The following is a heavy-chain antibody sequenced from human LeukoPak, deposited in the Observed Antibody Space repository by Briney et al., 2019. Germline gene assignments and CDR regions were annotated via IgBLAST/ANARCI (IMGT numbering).Heavy chain of an antibody. D-gene: IGHD1-14*01. J-gene: IGHJ4*02. CDR3: ARRDITSGIDY. CDR1: GGSLGDHY. CDR2: INDSGNT. V-gene: IGHV4-59*11. Sequence: SETLSLTCTVSGGSLGDHYWSWIRQPPGEGLEFIGYINDSGNTNYNPSLKSRVTVSIDTSKNQFSLRLSSVTAADTAVYYCARRDITSGIDYWGQGTLVTVSS.